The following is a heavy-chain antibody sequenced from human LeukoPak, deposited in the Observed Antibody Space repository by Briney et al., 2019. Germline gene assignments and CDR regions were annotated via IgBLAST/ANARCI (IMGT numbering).Heavy chain of an antibody. J-gene: IGHJ6*02. CDR3: ARSSLLHSNAMDV. Sequence: KAGGSLRLSCAASGFIFSNYAMSWVRQAPGKGLEWISYISSSSNVYYADSVKGRFTISRDNTKNSLYLQMSSLRDDDTAVYYCARSSLLHSNAMDVWGQGTTVTVSS. CDR1: GFIFSNYA. CDR2: ISSSSNV. V-gene: IGHV3-69-1*01. D-gene: IGHD5-18*01.